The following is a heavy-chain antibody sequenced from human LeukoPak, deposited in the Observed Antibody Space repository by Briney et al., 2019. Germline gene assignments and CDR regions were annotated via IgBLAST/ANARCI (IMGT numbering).Heavy chain of an antibody. CDR3: ARDTGMAIMGVWFDP. D-gene: IGHD5-24*01. Sequence: ASVKVSCKASGYTFTGYYIHWARQAPGQGLEWMGWINPNSGGTNYAQKFQGRVTMTRDTSISTAYMELSRLRSDDTAVYYCARDTGMAIMGVWFDPWGQGTLVTVSS. J-gene: IGHJ5*02. CDR1: GYTFTGYY. CDR2: INPNSGGT. V-gene: IGHV1-2*02.